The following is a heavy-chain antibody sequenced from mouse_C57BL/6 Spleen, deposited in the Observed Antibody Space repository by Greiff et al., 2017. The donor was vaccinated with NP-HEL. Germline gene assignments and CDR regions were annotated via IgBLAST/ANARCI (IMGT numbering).Heavy chain of an antibody. CDR3: ARGDDGYFDY. D-gene: IGHD2-3*01. V-gene: IGHV1-82*01. CDR2: IYPGDGDT. J-gene: IGHJ2*01. Sequence: VQLQQSGPELVKPGASVKISCKASGYAFSSSWMNWVKQRPGKGLEWIGRIYPGDGDTNYNGKFKGKATLTADKSSSTAYMQLSSLTSEDSAVYVCARGDDGYFDYWGQGTTLTVSS. CDR1: GYAFSSSW.